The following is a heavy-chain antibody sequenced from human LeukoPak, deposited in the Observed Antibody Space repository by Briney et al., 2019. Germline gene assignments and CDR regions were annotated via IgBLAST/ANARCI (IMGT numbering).Heavy chain of an antibody. CDR1: GDTFSSYI. J-gene: IGHJ3*02. D-gene: IGHD1-26*01. Sequence: ASVKVSCKASGDTFSSYIISWVRQAPGQGLEWMGGIIPILGTAKYAQKFQGRVTITADESTSTAYMELSSLRSEDTAVYYCAREGIEYSGSYYDAFDIWGQGTMVTVSS. CDR2: IIPILGTA. V-gene: IGHV1-69*13. CDR3: AREGIEYSGSYYDAFDI.